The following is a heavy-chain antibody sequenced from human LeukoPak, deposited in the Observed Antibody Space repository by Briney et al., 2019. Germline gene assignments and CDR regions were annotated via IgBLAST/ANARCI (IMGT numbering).Heavy chain of an antibody. CDR2: ISGRGASK. CDR3: AKADYYADHLFDY. CDR1: GLTFNNYA. V-gene: IGHV3-23*01. D-gene: IGHD3-10*01. J-gene: IGHJ4*02. Sequence: GGSLRLSCAVSGLTFNNYAMSWVRQAPGKGLEWVSGISGRGASKYYADSVKGRFTISRDNSKNSLYLQMNSLKAEDTAVYYCAKADYYADHLFDYWGQGTLVTVSS.